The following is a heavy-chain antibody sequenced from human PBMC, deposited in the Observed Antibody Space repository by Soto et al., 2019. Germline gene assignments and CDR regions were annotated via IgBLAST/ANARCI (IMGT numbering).Heavy chain of an antibody. Sequence: PGGSLRLSCAASGFTFSSYAMHWVRQAPGKGLEWVAVISYDGSNKYYADSVKGRFTISRDNSKNTLYLQMNSLRAEDTAVYYCARDNIVVVVASSGPYYYPYAMDFWCPGTMVTVSS. V-gene: IGHV3-30-3*01. CDR1: GFTFSSYA. CDR3: ARDNIVVVVASSGPYYYPYAMDF. CDR2: ISYDGSNK. J-gene: IGHJ6*02. D-gene: IGHD2-15*01.